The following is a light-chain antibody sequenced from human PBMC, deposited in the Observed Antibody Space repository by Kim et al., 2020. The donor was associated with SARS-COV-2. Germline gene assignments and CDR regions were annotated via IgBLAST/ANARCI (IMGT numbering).Light chain of an antibody. CDR3: QQSYTTPIT. J-gene: IGKJ5*01. V-gene: IGKV1-39*01. CDR2: DAT. CDR1: QTIAKY. Sequence: DIEMTQSPSSLSAWVGDRVTISCRASQTIAKYVNWYQQRPGEAPKILLFDATTLHVGVPSRFSGSASGTDFTLTISGVQVEDFATYFCQQSYTTPITFGQGTRLEIK.